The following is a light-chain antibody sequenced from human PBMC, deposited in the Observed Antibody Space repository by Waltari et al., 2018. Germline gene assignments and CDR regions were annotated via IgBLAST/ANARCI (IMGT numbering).Light chain of an antibody. V-gene: IGKV4-1*01. CDR3: QQYYTTPWT. Sequence: EIVMTQSPDSLAVSLGERATINCESSQSVLYSSNNKNYLAWYQPKPGQPPKLLIYWASTRDSGVPDRFSGSGSGTDFTLSISSLQAEDVAFYYCQQYYTTPWTFGQGTKVEIK. CDR1: QSVLYSSNNKNY. J-gene: IGKJ1*01. CDR2: WAS.